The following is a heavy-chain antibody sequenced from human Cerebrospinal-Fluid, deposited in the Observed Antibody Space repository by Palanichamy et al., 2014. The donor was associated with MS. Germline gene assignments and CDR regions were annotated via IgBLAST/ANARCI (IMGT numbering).Heavy chain of an antibody. Sequence: EVQLLESGGGLVQPGGSLRLSCAASGFTFSSYAMSWVRQAPGKGLEWVSGISGIGETTYYADSVQGRFTISRDNSKNTLYLQMNSLRAEDTAVYYCAKVFPRGGAARPIHYYYGMDVWGQGTTVTVSS. CDR2: ISGIGETT. J-gene: IGHJ6*02. D-gene: IGHD6-6*01. CDR3: AKVFPRGGAARPIHYYYGMDV. CDR1: GFTFSSYA. V-gene: IGHV3-23*01.